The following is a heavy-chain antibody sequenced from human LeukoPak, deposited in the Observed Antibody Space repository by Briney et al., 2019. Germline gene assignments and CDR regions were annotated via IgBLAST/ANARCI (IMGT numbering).Heavy chain of an antibody. CDR2: ISSSSSYI. J-gene: IGHJ4*02. CDR3: AREFSEMATIFDY. D-gene: IGHD5-24*01. V-gene: IGHV3-21*01. CDR1: GFTFSSYS. Sequence: GGSLRLSCAASGFTFSSYSMNWVRQAPGKGLEWVSSISSSSSYIYYADSVKGRFTISRDNAKNSLYLQMNSLRAEDTAVYYCAREFSEMATIFDYWGQGTLVTVSS.